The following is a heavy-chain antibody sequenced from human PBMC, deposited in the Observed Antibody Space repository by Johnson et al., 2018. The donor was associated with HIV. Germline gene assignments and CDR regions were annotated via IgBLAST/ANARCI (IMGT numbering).Heavy chain of an antibody. V-gene: IGHV3-30*04. CDR3: ARDLSGNYGDAFDI. D-gene: IGHD1-26*01. CDR2: ISYDGSNT. Sequence: QVQLVESGGGVVQPGRSLRLSCAASGFTLSSYNIHWVRQAPGKGLEWVAVISYDGSNTKYADSVKGRFTISRDNSKNTLYLQMNSLRAADTAVYYCARDLSGNYGDAFDIWGQGTMVTVSS. CDR1: GFTLSSYN. J-gene: IGHJ3*02.